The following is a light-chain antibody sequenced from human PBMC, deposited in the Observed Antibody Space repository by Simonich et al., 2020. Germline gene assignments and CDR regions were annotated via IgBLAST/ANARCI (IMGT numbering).Light chain of an antibody. V-gene: IGKV3-15*01. J-gene: IGKJ1*01. CDR3: QQYGSSPRT. CDR2: GAS. CDR1: QSVSRN. Sequence: EIVMTQSPATLSVSPGERATLSCRASQSVSRNLAWYQHKPGQSPRLLSYGASTRATGIPARFSGSGSGTEFTLTISRLEPEDVAVYYCQQYGSSPRTFGQGTKVEIK.